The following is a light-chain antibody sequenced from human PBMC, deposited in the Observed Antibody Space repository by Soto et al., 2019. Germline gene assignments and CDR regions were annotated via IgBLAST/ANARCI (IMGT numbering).Light chain of an antibody. CDR2: GAS. J-gene: IGKJ2*01. CDR3: QQYGSPPYT. V-gene: IGKV3-20*01. Sequence: EIVLTQSPGTLSLSPGERATLSCRASQSVRNTYLAWYQQKPGQAPRLLIYGASGRATGTPDRFSGSGSGTDFTLTISRLEPEDFAMYYCQQYGSPPYTFGQGTNLEI. CDR1: QSVRNTY.